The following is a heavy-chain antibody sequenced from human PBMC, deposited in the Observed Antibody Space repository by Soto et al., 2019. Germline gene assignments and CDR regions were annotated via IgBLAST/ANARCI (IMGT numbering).Heavy chain of an antibody. CDR2: IYYSGST. CDR3: ARHVGYSYGYIVDY. V-gene: IGHV4-39*01. D-gene: IGHD5-18*01. Sequence: QLQLQESGPGLVKPSETLSLTCTVSGGSISSSSYYWGWIRQPPGKGLEWIGSIYYSGSTYYNPSLKSRVTISVDTSKNQFSLKLSSVTAADTAVYYCARHVGYSYGYIVDYWGQGTLVTVSS. CDR1: GGSISSSSYY. J-gene: IGHJ4*02.